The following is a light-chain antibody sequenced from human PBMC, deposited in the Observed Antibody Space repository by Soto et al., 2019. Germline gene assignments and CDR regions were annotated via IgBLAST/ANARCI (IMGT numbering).Light chain of an antibody. V-gene: IGLV1-51*02. J-gene: IGLJ3*02. CDR3: GTWDSSLGSWV. CDR1: SSNIGSYY. Sequence: QSVLTQPPSVSAAPGQEVTIPCSGSSSNIGSYYVSWYQHRPGTAPKLLISENNKRPSGIPDRFSGSKSGTSATLGITGLQTGDEADYYCGTWDSSLGSWVFGGGTKLTVL. CDR2: ENN.